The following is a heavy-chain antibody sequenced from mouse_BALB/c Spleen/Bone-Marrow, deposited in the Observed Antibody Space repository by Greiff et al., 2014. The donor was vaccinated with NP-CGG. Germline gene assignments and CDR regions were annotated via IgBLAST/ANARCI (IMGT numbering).Heavy chain of an antibody. CDR2: IDPANGNT. D-gene: IGHD2-1*01. CDR1: GFNIKDTY. J-gene: IGHJ4*01. V-gene: IGHV14-3*02. Sequence: EVQLQQSGAELVKPGASVRLSCTASGFNIKDTYMHWVKQRPEQGLEWIGRIDPANGNTKYDPKFQGKATITADTSSNTAYLQPSSLTSEDTAVYYCARYGNYCYAMDYWGQGTSVTVSS. CDR3: ARYGNYCYAMDY.